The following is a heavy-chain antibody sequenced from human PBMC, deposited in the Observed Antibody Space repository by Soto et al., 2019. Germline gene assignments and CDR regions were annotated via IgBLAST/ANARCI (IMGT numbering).Heavy chain of an antibody. Sequence: GESLKISCAASGFTFSSYSMNWVRQAPGKGLEWVSSISSSSSYIYYADSVKGRFTISRDNSKNSLYLQMNSLRAEDTAVYYCTTDSYSTIIIVRFDYWGHGTLVTVSS. CDR1: GFTFSSYS. V-gene: IGHV3-21*04. D-gene: IGHD3-22*01. J-gene: IGHJ4*01. CDR3: TTDSYSTIIIVRFDY. CDR2: ISSSSSYI.